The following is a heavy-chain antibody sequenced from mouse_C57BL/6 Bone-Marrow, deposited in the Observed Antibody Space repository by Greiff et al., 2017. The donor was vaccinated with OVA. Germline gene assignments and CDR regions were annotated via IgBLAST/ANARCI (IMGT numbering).Heavy chain of an antibody. D-gene: IGHD1-1*01. J-gene: IGHJ1*03. CDR3: ARRYYGSSYWYFDV. Sequence: QVQLKQPGAELVKPGASVKMSSKASGYTFTSYWITWVKQRPGQGLEWIGDIYPGSGSTNYNEKFKSKATLTVDTSSSTAYMQLSSLTSEDSAVYYCARRYYGSSYWYFDVWGTGTTVTVSS. CDR2: IYPGSGST. V-gene: IGHV1-55*01. CDR1: GYTFTSYW.